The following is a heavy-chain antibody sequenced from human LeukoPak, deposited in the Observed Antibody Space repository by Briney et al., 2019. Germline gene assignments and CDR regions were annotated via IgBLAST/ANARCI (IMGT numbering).Heavy chain of an antibody. Sequence: ASVKVSCKASGGTFSSYAISWVRQAPGQGLEWMGIINPSGGSTSYAQKFQGRVTMTRDTSTSTVYMELSSLRSEDTAVYYCATIAAAGTFDYWGQGTLVTVSS. CDR2: INPSGGST. V-gene: IGHV1-46*01. CDR1: GGTFSSYA. CDR3: ATIAAAGTFDY. J-gene: IGHJ4*02. D-gene: IGHD6-13*01.